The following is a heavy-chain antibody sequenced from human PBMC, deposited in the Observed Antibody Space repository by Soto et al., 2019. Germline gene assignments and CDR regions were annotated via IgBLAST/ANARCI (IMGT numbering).Heavy chain of an antibody. D-gene: IGHD6-13*01. CDR1: GFTFGDYA. CDR3: TRDLTGYSSSWYPYYYYGMDV. V-gene: IGHV3-49*03. CDR2: IRSKAYGGTT. J-gene: IGHJ6*02. Sequence: PGGSLTLSCTASGFTFGDYAMSWFRQAPGKGLEWVGFIRSKAYGGTTEYAASVKGRFTISRDDSKSIAYLQMNSLKTEDTAVYYCTRDLTGYSSSWYPYYYYGMDVWGQGTTVTVSS.